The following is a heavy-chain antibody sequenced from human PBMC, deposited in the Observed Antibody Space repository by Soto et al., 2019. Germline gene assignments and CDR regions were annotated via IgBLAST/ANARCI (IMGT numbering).Heavy chain of an antibody. CDR2: IIPFLGVT. CDR3: ARDWESSVATWSFGGF. V-gene: IGHV1-69*08. Sequence: QVQLVQSGAEVQKPGSSVKVSCKSSGGTYRRSTINWVRQAPGQGLEWMGRIIPFLGVTNYGLQFQARVTITADKATNTAYMELRGLRFEDTAVYYCARDWESSVATWSFGGFWGRGTLVTVSS. CDR1: GGTYRRST. D-gene: IGHD3-16*01. J-gene: IGHJ4*02.